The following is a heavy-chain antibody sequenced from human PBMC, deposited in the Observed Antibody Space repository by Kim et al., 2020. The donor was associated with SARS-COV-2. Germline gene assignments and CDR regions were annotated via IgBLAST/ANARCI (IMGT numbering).Heavy chain of an antibody. CDR3: AKDGRIAVAGDFDY. V-gene: IGHV3-30*02. J-gene: IGHJ4*02. Sequence: ADAGKGRFTISGDNSKITLYLQMNSRRAEDTAVYYCAKDGRIAVAGDFDYWGQGTLVTVSS. D-gene: IGHD6-19*01.